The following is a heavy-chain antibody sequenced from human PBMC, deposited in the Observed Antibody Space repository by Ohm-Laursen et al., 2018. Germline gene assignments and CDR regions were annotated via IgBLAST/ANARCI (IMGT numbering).Heavy chain of an antibody. CDR2: IHSSGST. Sequence: SDTLSLTWPVSGGSISSYYWSWIRQPPGKGLEWIGRIHSSGSTNYNPSLQSRVTMSEDTSKNQFSLRLSSVTAADTAVYFCARRDITKAFNIWGQGTLVTVSS. V-gene: IGHV4-4*07. CDR1: GGSISSYY. CDR3: ARRDITKAFNI. D-gene: IGHD2-21*02. J-gene: IGHJ3*02.